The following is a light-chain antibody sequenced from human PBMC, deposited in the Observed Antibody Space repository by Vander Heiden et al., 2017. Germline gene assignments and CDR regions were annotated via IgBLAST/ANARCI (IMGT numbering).Light chain of an antibody. J-gene: IGKJ5*01. CDR2: DAS. CDR3: QQDDNLPIT. V-gene: IGKV1-33*01. CDR1: QDISNY. Sequence: DIQMTQSPSSLSASVGDRVTITCQASQDISNYLNWYQQKPGKAPKLLIYDASNFVTGVPSRFSGSGSGTDFTFTISSLQPEDIATYYCQQDDNLPITFGQGTLMEIK.